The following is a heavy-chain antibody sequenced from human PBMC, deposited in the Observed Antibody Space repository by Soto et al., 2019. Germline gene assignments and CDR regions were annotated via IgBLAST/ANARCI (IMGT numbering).Heavy chain of an antibody. CDR3: ARETSYDFWSGPQTMDV. CDR2: VHYDGTKK. V-gene: IGHV3-33*01. CDR1: GFTFSSYV. Sequence: QVQLVESGGGVVQPGTSLRLSCAPSGFTFSSYVMHWVRQAPGKGLEWVAVVHYDGTKKYYADSVRGRFTISRDNSENILYLQVNRLRPDDTAVYFCARETSYDFWSGPQTMDVWGKGTTVTASS. D-gene: IGHD3-3*01. J-gene: IGHJ6*04.